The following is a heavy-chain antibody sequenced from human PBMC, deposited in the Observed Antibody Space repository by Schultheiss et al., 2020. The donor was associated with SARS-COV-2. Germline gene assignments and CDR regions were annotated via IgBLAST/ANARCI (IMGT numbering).Heavy chain of an antibody. CDR3: ARRMYYYGSGSYHFDY. V-gene: IGHV4-59*01. Sequence: SETLSLTCTVSGGSISSYYWSWIRQPPGKGLEWIGSIYYSGSTNYNPSLKSRVTISVDTSKNQFSLKLSSVTAADTAVYYCARRMYYYGSGSYHFDYWGQGTLVTVSS. J-gene: IGHJ4*02. CDR1: GGSISSYY. CDR2: IYYSGST. D-gene: IGHD3-10*01.